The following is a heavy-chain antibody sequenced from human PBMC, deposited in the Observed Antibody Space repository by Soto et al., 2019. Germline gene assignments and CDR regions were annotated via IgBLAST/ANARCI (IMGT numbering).Heavy chain of an antibody. V-gene: IGHV1-2*02. CDR2: INPNSGDT. CDR1: GYTFTGYY. CDR3: ARELLSGSRDNAAFDI. Sequence: VASVKVSCKASGYTFTGYYIYWVRQAPGQGLEWVGWINPNSGDTNYAQKFQGRVTMTRDTSIRTAYMELSRLRSDDTAVYYCARELLSGSRDNAAFDIWGQGTLVTVSS. D-gene: IGHD1-26*01. J-gene: IGHJ3*02.